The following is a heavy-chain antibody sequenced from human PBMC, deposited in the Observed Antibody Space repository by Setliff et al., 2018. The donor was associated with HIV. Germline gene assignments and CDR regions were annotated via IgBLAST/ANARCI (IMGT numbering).Heavy chain of an antibody. J-gene: IGHJ4*02. CDR1: GYTFTSYD. V-gene: IGHV1-8*01. CDR3: ARVPLSGWLYFDY. CDR2: MNPRSGNT. D-gene: IGHD6-19*01. Sequence: ASVKVSCKASGYTFTSYDISWVRQATGQGLEWMGWMNPRSGNTGYAQKLQGRVTMTTDTSTSTAYMELRSLRSDDTAVYYCARVPLSGWLYFDYWGQGTLVTVSS.